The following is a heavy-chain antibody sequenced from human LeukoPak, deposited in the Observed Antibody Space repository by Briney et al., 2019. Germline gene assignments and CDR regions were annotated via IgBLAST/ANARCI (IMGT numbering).Heavy chain of an antibody. D-gene: IGHD1-14*01. CDR1: GLTFRAYY. J-gene: IGHJ4*02. Sequence: PGGSLRLSCAASGLTFRAYYMHWFRQAPGKGLVWVFRINIDGSSTTYADSVKGRFTVSRDNAKNTLYLQMNSLRAEDTAVYYCACYGIEPPYWGQGTLVTVSS. V-gene: IGHV3-74*01. CDR3: ACYGIEPPY. CDR2: INIDGSST.